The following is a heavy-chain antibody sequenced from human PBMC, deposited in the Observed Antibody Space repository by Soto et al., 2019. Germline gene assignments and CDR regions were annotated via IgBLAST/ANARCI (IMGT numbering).Heavy chain of an antibody. D-gene: IGHD3-22*01. V-gene: IGHV4-34*01. J-gene: IGHJ5*02. CDR3: ARAAILYYYDSSGYYYWFDP. CDR2: INHSGST. Sequence: TLSLTCAVYGGSFSGYYWSWIRQPPGKGLEWIGEINHSGSTNYNPSLKSRVTISVDTSKNQFSLKLSSVTAADTAVYYCARAAILYYYDSSGYYYWFDPWGQGALVTVSS. CDR1: GGSFSGYY.